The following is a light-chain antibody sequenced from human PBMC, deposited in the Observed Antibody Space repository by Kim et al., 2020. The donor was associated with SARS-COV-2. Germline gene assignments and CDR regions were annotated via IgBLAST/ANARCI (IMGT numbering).Light chain of an antibody. CDR3: QSRDSSCHFRL. J-gene: IGLJ2*01. V-gene: IGLV3-19*01. CDR1: SLRSFY. CDR2: GRN. Sequence: SSELTQDPVVSVALGQTVSITCQGDSLRSFYASWYQQKPGQAPVLVVYGRNSRPSGIPDRFSASSSGNSASLTITGAQADDEADYFCQSRDSSCHFRLFGGGTKVTVL.